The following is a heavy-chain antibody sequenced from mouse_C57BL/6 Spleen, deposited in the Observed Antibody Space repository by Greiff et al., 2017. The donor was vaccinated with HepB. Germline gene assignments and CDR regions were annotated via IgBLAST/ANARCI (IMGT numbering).Heavy chain of an antibody. CDR1: GYTFTDYY. J-gene: IGHJ2*01. CDR3: ARDSGGDFDY. Sequence: VQLQQSGPELVKPGASVKISCKASGYTFTDYYMNWVKQSHGKSLEWIGDINPNNGGTSYNQKFKGKATLTVDKSSSTAYMELRSLTSEDSAVYYCARDSGGDFDYWGQGTTLTVSS. D-gene: IGHD1-3*01. CDR2: INPNNGGT. V-gene: IGHV1-26*01.